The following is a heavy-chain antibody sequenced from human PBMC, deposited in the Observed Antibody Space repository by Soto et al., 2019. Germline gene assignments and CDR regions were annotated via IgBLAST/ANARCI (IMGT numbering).Heavy chain of an antibody. CDR3: ARPLGWRDAFDI. V-gene: IGHV3-7*01. CDR2: LNRDGNEK. Sequence: EVQLVESGGGLVQPGGSLRLSCAASGFTFSTYWMSWVRQVPGKGLEWVANLNRDGNEKYYVDSVEGRFTISRVNAKNSLYLQMNSLRAEDTAVYYCARPLGWRDAFDIWGQGTMVTVSS. D-gene: IGHD6-19*01. J-gene: IGHJ3*02. CDR1: GFTFSTYW.